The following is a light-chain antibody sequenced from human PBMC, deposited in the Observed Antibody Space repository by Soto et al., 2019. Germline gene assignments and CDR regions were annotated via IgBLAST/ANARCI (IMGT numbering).Light chain of an antibody. CDR1: QSVTSN. J-gene: IGKJ1*01. CDR2: AAS. CDR3: QQYEAVVT. Sequence: DIQMTQSPSSLSASIGDRVTITCRASQSVTSNLNWYQQKFGETPKLLMYAASNLQGGVPSRFSGSGSGTDFTLTISRLEPEDVAVYYCQQYEAVVTFGQGTKVEI. V-gene: IGKV1-39*01.